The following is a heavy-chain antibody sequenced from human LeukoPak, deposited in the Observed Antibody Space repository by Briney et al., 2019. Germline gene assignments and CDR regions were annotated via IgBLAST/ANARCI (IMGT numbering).Heavy chain of an antibody. J-gene: IGHJ6*02. D-gene: IGHD3-10*01. CDR1: GSTFTGYY. Sequence: ASVKVSCKSSGSTFTGYYMHWVRQAPGQGLEWMGWINPNSGGTNYAQKFQGRVTMTRDTSISTDYMELSRLRSDDTAVYYCARRITMVRGVRGLSGMDVWGQGPTVTASS. V-gene: IGHV1-2*02. CDR3: ARRITMVRGVRGLSGMDV. CDR2: INPNSGGT.